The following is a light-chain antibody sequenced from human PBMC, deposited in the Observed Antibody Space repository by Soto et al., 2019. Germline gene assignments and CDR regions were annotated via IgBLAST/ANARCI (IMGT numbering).Light chain of an antibody. V-gene: IGKV2-28*01. CDR1: QSLLHSNATNC. J-gene: IGKJ4*01. CDR2: LGA. CDR3: QYYYESSP. Sequence: DIVMTKSPLSLPVTPGKPAAISCRSGQSLLHSNATNCLDWDLQKPGQSQQLLIYLGANRAFGVPDRFSGSGSGTDFTLTISRLEPEDFAVYYCQYYYESSPFGRGTKVDIK.